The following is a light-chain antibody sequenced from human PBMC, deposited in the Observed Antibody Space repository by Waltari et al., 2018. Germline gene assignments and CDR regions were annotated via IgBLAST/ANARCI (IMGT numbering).Light chain of an antibody. V-gene: IGKV3-20*01. Sequence: EIVLTQSPGTLSLSPGERATLSCRASQSVSSSYLAWYQQKPGQTPRLLIYGASSRATGLPDRFSGSGSGTDFTLTISRLEPEDFAVYYCQQYGSLSWTFGQGTKVEIK. CDR1: QSVSSSY. J-gene: IGKJ1*01. CDR3: QQYGSLSWT. CDR2: GAS.